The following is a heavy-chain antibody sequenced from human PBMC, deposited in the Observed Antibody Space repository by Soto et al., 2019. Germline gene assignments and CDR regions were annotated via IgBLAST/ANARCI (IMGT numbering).Heavy chain of an antibody. Sequence: ASVKVSCKASGYTFTGYYMHWVRQAPGQGLEWMGWMNPNRGGTNYAQKFQGWVTMTRDTSISTAYIELNRPGSDDAIVYYCARDGGVTTTVAYFDYWGQGTLVTVSS. CDR1: GYTFTGYY. J-gene: IGHJ4*02. CDR2: MNPNRGGT. D-gene: IGHD2-21*02. V-gene: IGHV1-2*04. CDR3: ARDGGVTTTVAYFDY.